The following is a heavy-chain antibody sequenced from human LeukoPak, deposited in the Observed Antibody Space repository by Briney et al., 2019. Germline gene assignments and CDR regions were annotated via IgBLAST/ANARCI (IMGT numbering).Heavy chain of an antibody. V-gene: IGHV3-15*01. Sequence: GGSLRLSCAASGFAFSNAWMSWVRQAPGKGLEWVGRIKSKTDGGTTDYAAPVKGRFTISRDDSKNTLYLQMNSLKTEDTAVYYCTTAGWELYYFDYWGQGTLVTVSS. CDR3: TTAGWELYYFDY. D-gene: IGHD1-26*01. J-gene: IGHJ4*02. CDR1: GFAFSNAW. CDR2: IKSKTDGGTT.